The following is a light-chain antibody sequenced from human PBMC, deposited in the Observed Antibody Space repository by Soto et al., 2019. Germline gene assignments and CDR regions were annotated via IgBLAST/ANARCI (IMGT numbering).Light chain of an antibody. J-gene: IGKJ2*01. CDR3: QRYNSYPYT. CDR2: KAS. CDR1: QSISSW. V-gene: IGKV1-5*03. Sequence: DIQMTQSPSTLSASVGDRVTITCRASQSISSWLAWYQQKPGKAPKLLIYKASTLESVVPSRFSGCGSGTEFTLAINSLQPDDFATYYCQRYNSYPYTFGQGTKLEIK.